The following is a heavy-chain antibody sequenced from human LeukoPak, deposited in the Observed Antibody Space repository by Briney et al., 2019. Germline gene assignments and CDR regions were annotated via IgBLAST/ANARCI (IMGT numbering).Heavy chain of an antibody. CDR3: ASQNWNGFYMDV. CDR2: IYTSGST. J-gene: IGHJ6*03. CDR1: GGSISSYY. V-gene: IGHV4-4*09. Sequence: SETLSLTCTVSGGSISSYYWSWIRQPPGKGLEWIGYIYTSGSTNYNPSLKSRVTISVDTSKNQFSLKLSSVTAADTAVYYCASQNWNGFYMDVWGKGTTVTVSS. D-gene: IGHD1-1*01.